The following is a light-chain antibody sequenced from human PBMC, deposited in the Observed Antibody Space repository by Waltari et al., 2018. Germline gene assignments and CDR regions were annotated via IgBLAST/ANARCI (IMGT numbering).Light chain of an antibody. CDR2: GAS. V-gene: IGKV3-15*01. CDR1: QNVGSN. J-gene: IGKJ1*01. CDR3: QQYNNWPRT. Sequence: MTQSPSTLSASVGDRVTITCRASQNVGSNLAWYHQKPGQAPRLLVYGASTRATGIPDRISGSGSGTEFTLTISSLQSEDFAVYYCQQYNNWPRTFGQGTKVEIK.